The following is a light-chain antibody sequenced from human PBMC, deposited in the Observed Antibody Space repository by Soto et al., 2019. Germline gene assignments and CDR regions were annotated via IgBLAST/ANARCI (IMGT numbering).Light chain of an antibody. J-gene: IGLJ1*01. CDR2: EVT. V-gene: IGLV2-8*01. Sequence: QSALTQPPSASGSPGQSVAISCTGTSSDIGGYNFVSWYQQHPGKAPKLMIYEVTKRPSGVPDRFSGSKSGNTATLIVSGLQAEDEADYYCSSHGGNNNPSVFGAGTQLTVL. CDR1: SSDIGGYNF. CDR3: SSHGGNNNPSV.